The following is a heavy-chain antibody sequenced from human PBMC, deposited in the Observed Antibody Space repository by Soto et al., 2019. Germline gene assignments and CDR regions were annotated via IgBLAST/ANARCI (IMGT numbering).Heavy chain of an antibody. CDR1: GGTFSSYS. J-gene: IGHJ3*02. Sequence: GASVKVSCKASGGTFSSYSISWVRQAPGQGLEWMGGIIPIFGTANYAQKFQGRVTITADESTSTAYMELSSLRSEDTGVYYCASDYGEIDAFDIWGQGTSVTVSS. D-gene: IGHD4-17*01. CDR2: IIPIFGTA. CDR3: ASDYGEIDAFDI. V-gene: IGHV1-69*13.